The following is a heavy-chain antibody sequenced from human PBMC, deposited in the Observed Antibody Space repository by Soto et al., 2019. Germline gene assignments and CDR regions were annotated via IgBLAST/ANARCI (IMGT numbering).Heavy chain of an antibody. Sequence: ASVKVSCKASGGTFSSYAISWVRQAPGQGLEWMGGIIPIFGTANYAQKFQGRVTITADKSTSTAYMELSSLRSEDTAVYYCARFGDYYDSSGNFDNWGQGTLVTVSS. V-gene: IGHV1-69*06. J-gene: IGHJ4*02. D-gene: IGHD3-22*01. CDR1: GGTFSSYA. CDR2: IIPIFGTA. CDR3: ARFGDYYDSSGNFDN.